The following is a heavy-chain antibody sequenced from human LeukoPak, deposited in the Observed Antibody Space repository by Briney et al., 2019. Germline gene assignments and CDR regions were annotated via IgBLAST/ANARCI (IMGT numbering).Heavy chain of an antibody. Sequence: SVNVSSQPSAGTFSSYAISCVRQAHGHGLEWMGGILPIFGTANYAQKLPGRVTMTTDTSTSTAYMELRSLVSDDTAVYYCARVPIVVVPAGTWLYYYYMDVWGKGTTVTVSS. V-gene: IGHV1-69*05. CDR2: ILPIFGTA. CDR1: AGTFSSYA. D-gene: IGHD2-2*01. CDR3: ARVPIVVVPAGTWLYYYYMDV. J-gene: IGHJ6*03.